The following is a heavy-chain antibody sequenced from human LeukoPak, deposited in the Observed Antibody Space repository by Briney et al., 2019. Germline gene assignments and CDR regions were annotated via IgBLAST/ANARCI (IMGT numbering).Heavy chain of an antibody. CDR3: ARNSRDGDNWEYHYFDY. CDR1: GGSISRFY. V-gene: IGHV4-59*08. J-gene: IGHJ4*02. Sequence: PSETLSLTCTVSGGSISRFYWSWIRQPPGKALEWIDYVYYSGSTNYNPSLRSRVTMSVDTSKNQFSLKLNSVTAADTAVYYCARNSRDGDNWEYHYFDYWGQGTLVTVSS. D-gene: IGHD5-24*01. CDR2: VYYSGST.